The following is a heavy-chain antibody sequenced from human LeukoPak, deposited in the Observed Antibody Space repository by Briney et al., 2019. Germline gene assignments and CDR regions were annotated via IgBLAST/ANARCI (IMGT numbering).Heavy chain of an antibody. Sequence: GGSLRLSCAASGFTFSSMNWVRQAPGKGLEWVSAISGDSRYIYYADSVRGRFTISRDNAKNSLYLQMNSLRAEDTAVCYCASATSAAAGNRVLDYWGQGTLVTVSS. D-gene: IGHD6-13*01. CDR2: ISGDSRYI. J-gene: IGHJ4*02. V-gene: IGHV3-21*01. CDR3: ASATSAAAGNRVLDY. CDR1: GFTFSS.